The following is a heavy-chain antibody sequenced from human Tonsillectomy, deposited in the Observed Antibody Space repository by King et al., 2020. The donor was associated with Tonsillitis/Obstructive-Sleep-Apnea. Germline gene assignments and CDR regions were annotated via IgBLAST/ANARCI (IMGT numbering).Heavy chain of an antibody. D-gene: IGHD4-23*01. Sequence: VPLVESGGGVGQPGTSLSLSCVASGFTFSSYGLHWVRPAPGKGLEWLAVISYDGSDIRYADSGKGRFTISRDNSNSTVFLQMNSLRPEDTAVYYCAKDRYGGNSGFFHYWGQGTLVTVSS. CDR3: AKDRYGGNSGFFHY. CDR2: ISYDGSDI. J-gene: IGHJ4*02. V-gene: IGHV3-30*18. CDR1: GFTFSSYG.